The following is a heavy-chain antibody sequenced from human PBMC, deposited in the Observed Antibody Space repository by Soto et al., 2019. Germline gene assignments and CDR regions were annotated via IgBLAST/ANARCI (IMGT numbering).Heavy chain of an antibody. CDR2: IYYSGST. D-gene: IGHD3-22*01. J-gene: IGHJ5*02. Sequence: PSETLCLTCTVSGGSISSSSYYWGWIRQPPGKGLEWIGSIYYSGSTYYNPSLKSRVTISVDTSKNQFSLKLSSVTAADTAVYYCARRLDSSGYYYGRGHNWFDPWGQGTLVTVSS. CDR1: GGSISSSSYY. CDR3: ARRLDSSGYYYGRGHNWFDP. V-gene: IGHV4-39*01.